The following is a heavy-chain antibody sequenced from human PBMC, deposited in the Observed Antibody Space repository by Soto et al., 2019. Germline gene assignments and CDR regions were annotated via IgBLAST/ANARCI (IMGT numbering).Heavy chain of an antibody. V-gene: IGHV3-15*01. CDR3: TTTVIYSGYDWVFDY. CDR2: IKSKTDGGTT. CDR1: GFTFINAW. Sequence: EVQLVESGGGLVKPGGSLRLSCAASGFTFINAWMNWVRQAPGKGLEWVGRIKSKTDGGTTDYAALVKGRFTISRDDSKNTLYLQMNRMKTEYTAVYYCTTTVIYSGYDWVFDYWGQGTLVTVSS. J-gene: IGHJ4*02. D-gene: IGHD5-12*01.